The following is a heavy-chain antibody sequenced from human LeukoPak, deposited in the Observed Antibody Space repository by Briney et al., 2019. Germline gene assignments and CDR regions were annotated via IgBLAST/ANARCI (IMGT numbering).Heavy chain of an antibody. CDR2: IYYSGST. Sequence: SETLSLTCTVSGGSISSYYWSWIRQPPGKGLEWIGYIYYSGSTNYNPSLKSRVTISVDTSKNQFSLKLSSVTAADTAVYYCARVKKNYYDSSGYCYWGQGTLVTVSS. V-gene: IGHV4-59*01. CDR3: ARVKKNYYDSSGYCY. D-gene: IGHD3-22*01. CDR1: GGSISSYY. J-gene: IGHJ4*02.